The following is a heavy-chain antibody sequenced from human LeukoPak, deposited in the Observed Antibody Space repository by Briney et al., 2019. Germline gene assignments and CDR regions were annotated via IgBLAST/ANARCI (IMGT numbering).Heavy chain of an antibody. CDR1: GYTFTGYY. CDR3: ARASRDFWSGYGSN. CDR2: INPNSGGT. V-gene: IGHV1-2*02. D-gene: IGHD3-3*01. J-gene: IGHJ4*02. Sequence: GASVKVSCKASGYTFTGYYMHWVRQAPGQGLEWMGWINPNSGGTNYAQKFQGRVTMTRDTSISTAYMELSRLRSDDTAVYYCARASRDFWSGYGSNWGQGTLVTVSS.